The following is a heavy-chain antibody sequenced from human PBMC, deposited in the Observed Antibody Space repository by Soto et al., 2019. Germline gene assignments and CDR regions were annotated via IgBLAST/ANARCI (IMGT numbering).Heavy chain of an antibody. D-gene: IGHD2-8*01. Sequence: PSETLSLTCAVYGGSFSGYYWSWIRQPPGKGLEWIGEINHSGSTNYNPSLKSRVTISVDTSKNQSSLKLSSVTAADTAVYYCASYPELYAIDYWGQGTLVTVSS. CDR3: ASYPELYAIDY. CDR2: INHSGST. V-gene: IGHV4-34*01. J-gene: IGHJ4*02. CDR1: GGSFSGYY.